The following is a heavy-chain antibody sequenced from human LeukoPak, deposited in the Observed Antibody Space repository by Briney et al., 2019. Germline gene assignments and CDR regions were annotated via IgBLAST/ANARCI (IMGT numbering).Heavy chain of an antibody. Sequence: ASVKVSCKASGYTFISYYIHWVRQAPGQGLEWMGIINPSGGSTSYAQKFQGRVTMTRDTSTSTVYMELSSLRSGDTAVYYCARSVGATGYFDYWGQGTLVTVSS. D-gene: IGHD1-26*01. CDR1: GYTFISYY. J-gene: IGHJ4*02. CDR2: INPSGGST. CDR3: ARSVGATGYFDY. V-gene: IGHV1-46*01.